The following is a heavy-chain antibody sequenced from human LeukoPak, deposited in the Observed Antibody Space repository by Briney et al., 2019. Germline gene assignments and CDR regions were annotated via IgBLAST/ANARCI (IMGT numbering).Heavy chain of an antibody. V-gene: IGHV3-23*01. CDR3: PRQSYASGWNPFDY. CDR2: VSGGGVST. J-gene: IGHJ4*02. Sequence: GGSLRLSCAASGFTFSSYAMSWVRQAPGKGLEWVSTVSGGGVSTYYAASAKGRFTISRDNSKNTLYLQMNSLTAEDTAVYYCPRQSYASGWNPFDYWGQGILVTVSS. D-gene: IGHD6-19*01. CDR1: GFTFSSYA.